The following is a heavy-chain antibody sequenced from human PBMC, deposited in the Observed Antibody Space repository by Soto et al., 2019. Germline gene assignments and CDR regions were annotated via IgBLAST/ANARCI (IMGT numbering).Heavy chain of an antibody. Sequence: VKVPHQPFVWTFHNYYLRLVRQAAVPGLGWMGGIIPISGTANNAQKFQGRVTNTADESTSTAYMELRSLRSEDTSVYYCARVEIAARPVVFSYYHCGMDCWGQGTSFTVSS. CDR1: VWTFHNYY. V-gene: IGHV1-69*13. CDR2: IIPISGTA. CDR3: ARVEIAARPVVFSYYHCGMDC. D-gene: IGHD6-6*01. J-gene: IGHJ6*01.